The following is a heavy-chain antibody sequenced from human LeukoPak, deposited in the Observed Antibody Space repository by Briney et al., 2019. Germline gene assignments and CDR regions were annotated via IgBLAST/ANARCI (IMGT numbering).Heavy chain of an antibody. CDR1: GGSISSGSYY. J-gene: IGHJ6*03. D-gene: IGHD2-2*01. V-gene: IGHV4-61*02. CDR2: IYTSGST. CDR3: ARDRDGTSHPRNLQYYYYYYYMGV. Sequence: SQTLSLTCTVSGGSISSGSYYWSWIRQPAGKGLEWIGRIYTSGSTNYNPSLKSRVTISVDTSKNQFSLKLSSVTAADTAVYYCARDRDGTSHPRNLQYYYYYYYMGVWGKGTTVTVSS.